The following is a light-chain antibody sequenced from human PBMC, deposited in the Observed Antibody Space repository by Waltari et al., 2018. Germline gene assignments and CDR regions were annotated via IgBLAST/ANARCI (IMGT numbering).Light chain of an antibody. CDR3: QNHERLPAM. J-gene: IGKJ1*01. CDR2: GAS. Sequence: EIVLTQSPGTLSVSPGKRATLSCRASQSVSRYLAWYQQRPGQAPRLLIYGASRRATGIPDRFSGSGYGTDFSLTISRLETEDFAVYYCQNHERLPAMFGQGTKVEIK. V-gene: IGKV3-20*01. CDR1: QSVSRY.